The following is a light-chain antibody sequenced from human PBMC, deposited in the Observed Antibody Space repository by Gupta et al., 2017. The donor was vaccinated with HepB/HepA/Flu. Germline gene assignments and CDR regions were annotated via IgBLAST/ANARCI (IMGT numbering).Light chain of an antibody. Sequence: SYALTQPPSVSVAPGKTATITCGGNNIGSKSVHWYQLKPGRAPVPVVYDDDDLPSGIPERISGSNSGTTASLTISRVEAGDEADYYCQVWDDISDQVVFGGGTKLTV. CDR2: DDD. CDR1: NIGSKS. V-gene: IGLV3-21*03. J-gene: IGLJ2*01. CDR3: QVWDDISDQVV.